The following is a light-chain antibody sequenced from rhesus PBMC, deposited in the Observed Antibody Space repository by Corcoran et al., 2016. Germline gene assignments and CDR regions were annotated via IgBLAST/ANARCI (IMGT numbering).Light chain of an antibody. CDR1: QGIGDN. CDR2: KAS. Sequence: IQMTQSPSSLSSSVGDRVTITCQATQGIGDNLAWYQQKPGKVPKVLNYKASPLQSGVPARFSGSGFGTYFTRTISSLQPEDVATYYCQHGYDAPYSFGQGTKVEIK. CDR3: QHGYDAPYS. J-gene: IGKJ2*01. V-gene: IGKV1-25*01.